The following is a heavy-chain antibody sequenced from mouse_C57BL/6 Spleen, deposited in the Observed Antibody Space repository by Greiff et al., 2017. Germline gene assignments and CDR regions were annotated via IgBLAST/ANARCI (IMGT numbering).Heavy chain of an antibody. J-gene: IGHJ2*01. Sequence: LLESGPELVKPGASVKFSCKASGYAFTSSWMHWVKQRPGQGLEWIGRLHPDSGSTNYNEKFKSKATLTVDKSSSTAYMQLSSLTSEDSAVYYCATSDYDYADDYWGQGTTLTVSA. D-gene: IGHD2-4*01. CDR3: ATSDYDYADDY. V-gene: IGHV1-64*01. CDR2: LHPDSGST. CDR1: GYAFTSSW.